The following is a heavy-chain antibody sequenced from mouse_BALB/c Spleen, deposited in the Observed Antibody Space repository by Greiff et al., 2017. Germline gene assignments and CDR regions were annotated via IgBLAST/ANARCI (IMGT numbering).Heavy chain of an antibody. J-gene: IGHJ4*01. CDR1: GFNIKDTY. D-gene: IGHD2-3*01. CDR3: ARPIPDGYGAMDY. V-gene: IGHV14-3*02. CDR2: IDPANGNT. Sequence: VQLQQSGAELVKPGASVKLSCTASGFNIKDTYMHWVKQRPEQGLEWIGRIDPANGNTKYDPKFQGKATITADTSSNTAYLQLSSLTSEDTAVYYCARPIPDGYGAMDYWGQGTSVTVAS.